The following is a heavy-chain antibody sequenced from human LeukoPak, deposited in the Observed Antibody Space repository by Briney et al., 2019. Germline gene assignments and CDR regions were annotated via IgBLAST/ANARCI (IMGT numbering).Heavy chain of an antibody. CDR3: ARVIHGGGCAYFDY. CDR2: IIPIFGTA. D-gene: IGHD4-23*01. J-gene: IGHJ4*02. Sequence: GASVKVSCKASGGTFSRYAISWVRQAPGQGLEWMGGIIPIFGTANYAQKFQGRVTITADESTSTAYMELSSLKSEDTAVYYCARVIHGGGCAYFDYWGQGTLVTVSS. V-gene: IGHV1-69*13. CDR1: GGTFSRYA.